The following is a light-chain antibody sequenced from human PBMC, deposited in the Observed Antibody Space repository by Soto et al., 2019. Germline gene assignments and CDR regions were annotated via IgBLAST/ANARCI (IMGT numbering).Light chain of an antibody. CDR1: HSVNSRY. V-gene: IGKV3-20*01. J-gene: IGKJ5*01. CDR3: QRFVTAPPIS. Sequence: VLMQSPDTLSMSPGEIATLCCRAVHSVNSRYLAWYQQKSGQAPRLLISGASNRATGIPDRFSGSGSGTDFTLTISRLQPEDFAVYYCQRFVTAPPISFAQGGRLEN. CDR2: GAS.